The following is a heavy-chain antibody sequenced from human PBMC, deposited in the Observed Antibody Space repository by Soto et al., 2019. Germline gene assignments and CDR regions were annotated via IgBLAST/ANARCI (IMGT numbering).Heavy chain of an antibody. V-gene: IGHV5-51*01. J-gene: IGHJ6*02. D-gene: IGHD2-8*01. CDR3: ARQGSNGAYYYYGMDV. Sequence: GESLKISCKGSGYRFSSYWIAWVRQMPGKGLEWMGIIYPGDSDTIYNPSFQGQVTMSVDNSINTAYLQWSSLKASDTAMYYCARQGSNGAYYYYGMDVWGQGTPVTVSS. CDR2: IYPGDSDT. CDR1: GYRFSSYW.